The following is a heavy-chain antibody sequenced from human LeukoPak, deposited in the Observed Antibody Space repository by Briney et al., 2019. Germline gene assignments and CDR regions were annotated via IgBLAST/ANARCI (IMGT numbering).Heavy chain of an antibody. D-gene: IGHD3-10*01. Sequence: EASVKVSCKAFGYTFTGYYIHWVRQVPGQGLEWMGWINPHNDDTNHAQKFQGRVTMTRDTSINTAYMEISRLRSDDTAIYYCARLSRSSAALDYWGQGTLVTVSS. V-gene: IGHV1-2*02. CDR1: GYTFTGYY. J-gene: IGHJ4*02. CDR3: ARLSRSSAALDY. CDR2: INPHNDDT.